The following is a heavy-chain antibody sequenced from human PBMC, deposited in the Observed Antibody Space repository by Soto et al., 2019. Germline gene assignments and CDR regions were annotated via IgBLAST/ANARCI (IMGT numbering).Heavy chain of an antibody. CDR2: IYYSGST. Sequence: SETLSLTCTVSGGSISSSSYYWGWIRQPPGKGLEWIGSIYYSGSTYYNPSLKSRVTISVDTSKNQFSLKLSSVTAADTAVYYCASHGGGSSWTYGYYYYMDVWGKGTTVTVSS. CDR3: ASHGGGSSWTYGYYYYMDV. V-gene: IGHV4-39*01. J-gene: IGHJ6*03. D-gene: IGHD6-13*01. CDR1: GGSISSSSYY.